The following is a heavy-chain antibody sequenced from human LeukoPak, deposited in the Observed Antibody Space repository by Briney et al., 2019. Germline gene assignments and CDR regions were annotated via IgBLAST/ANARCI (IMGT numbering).Heavy chain of an antibody. D-gene: IGHD3-3*01. Sequence: SETLSPTCAVYGGSFSGYYWSWIRQPPGKGLEWIGEINHSGSTNYNPSLKSRVTISVDTSKNQFSLKLSSVTAADTAVYYCARGCSIRYDFWSGYYSESYNWFDPWGQGTLVTVSS. J-gene: IGHJ5*02. CDR3: ARGCSIRYDFWSGYYSESYNWFDP. CDR2: INHSGST. V-gene: IGHV4-34*01. CDR1: GGSFSGYY.